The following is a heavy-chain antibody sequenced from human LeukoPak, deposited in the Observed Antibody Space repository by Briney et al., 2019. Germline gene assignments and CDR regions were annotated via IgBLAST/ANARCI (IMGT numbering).Heavy chain of an antibody. V-gene: IGHV4-38-2*02. Sequence: SETLSLTCSVSGDSISSVSSGYFWGWIRQPPGKGLEWIGSVLHSGTTYYNPSFESRVTISVDTSKNQFSLKLSSVTAADTAVYYCARDGNGWYFVYWGQGTLVTVSS. D-gene: IGHD6-19*01. J-gene: IGHJ4*02. CDR1: GDSISSVSSGYF. CDR3: ARDGNGWYFVY. CDR2: VLHSGTT.